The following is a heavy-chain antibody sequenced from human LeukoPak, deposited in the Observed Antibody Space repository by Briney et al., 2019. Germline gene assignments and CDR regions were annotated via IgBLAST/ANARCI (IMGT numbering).Heavy chain of an antibody. CDR3: ASQDYYGSGGLDY. CDR2: ISSSGSTI. J-gene: IGHJ4*02. CDR1: GFTFSSYS. D-gene: IGHD3-10*01. Sequence: GGSLRLSCAASGFTFSSYSINWVRQAPGKGLEWVSYISSSGSTIYYADSVKGRFTISRDNAKNSLYLQMNSLRAEDTAVYYCASQDYYGSGGLDYWGQGTLVTVSS. V-gene: IGHV3-48*04.